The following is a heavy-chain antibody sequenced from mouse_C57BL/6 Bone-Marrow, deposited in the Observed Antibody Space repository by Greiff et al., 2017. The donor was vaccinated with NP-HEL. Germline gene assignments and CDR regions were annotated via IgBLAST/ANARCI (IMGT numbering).Heavy chain of an antibody. J-gene: IGHJ3*01. CDR3: ARLGLAWFAY. CDR1: GFTFSSYG. V-gene: IGHV5-6*01. Sequence: EVQLVESGGDLVKPGGSLKLSCAASGFTFSSYGMSWVRQTPDKRLEWVATISSGGSYTYYPDSVKGRFTISRDNAKNTLYLQMSSLKSEDTAMYYCARLGLAWFAYWGRGTLVTVSA. CDR2: ISSGGSYT.